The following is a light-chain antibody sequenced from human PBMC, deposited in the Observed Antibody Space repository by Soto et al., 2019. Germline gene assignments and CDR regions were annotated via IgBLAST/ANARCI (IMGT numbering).Light chain of an antibody. J-gene: IGLJ3*02. Sequence: QSVLTQSPSASASLGASVKLTCTLSSGHSSYAIAWHQQQPEKGPRYLMKLNSDGSHNKGDGIPDRFSGSSSGAERYLTISSLQSEDESDYYCQTWGTGIQLFGGGTKLTFL. CDR3: QTWGTGIQL. V-gene: IGLV4-69*01. CDR2: LNSDGSH. CDR1: SGHSSYA.